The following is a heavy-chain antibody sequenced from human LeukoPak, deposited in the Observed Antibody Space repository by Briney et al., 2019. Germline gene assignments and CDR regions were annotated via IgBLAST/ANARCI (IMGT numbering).Heavy chain of an antibody. J-gene: IGHJ5*02. Sequence: GGSLRLSCAASGFTFSSYAMHWVRQAPGKGLEWVGNIQPDGSEQYPVDSVKGRFTISRDNARNSMFLQMNSLRVEDTAVYYCASQSYARFDPWGQGTLVTVSS. CDR2: IQPDGSEQ. CDR1: GFTFSSYA. D-gene: IGHD3-16*01. V-gene: IGHV3-7*01. CDR3: ASQSYARFDP.